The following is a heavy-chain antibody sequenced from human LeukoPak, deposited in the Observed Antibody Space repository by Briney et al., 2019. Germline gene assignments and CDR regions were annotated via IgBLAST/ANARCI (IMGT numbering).Heavy chain of an antibody. CDR1: AGSLSSYY. J-gene: IGHJ4*02. Sequence: PSQTLSLTCTVSAGSLSSYYWRWLRQPPGKGLEWIGYIYYSGSTNYNPSLRSRFPISVDTSKNQFSMKLSSVTAAATAVCYCAGDGIAAAGTGYWGQGTLVTVSS. CDR2: IYYSGST. CDR3: AGDGIAAAGTGY. D-gene: IGHD6-13*01. V-gene: IGHV4-59*01.